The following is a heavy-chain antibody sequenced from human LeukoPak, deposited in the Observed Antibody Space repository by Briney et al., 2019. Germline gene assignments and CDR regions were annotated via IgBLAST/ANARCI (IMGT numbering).Heavy chain of an antibody. V-gene: IGHV4-34*01. CDR1: GGSFSGYY. CDR3: ARPAAINYYDSRIPYAFDI. J-gene: IGHJ3*02. Sequence: SETLSLTCAVYGGSFSGYYWSWIRQPPGKGLEWIGEINHSGSTNYNPSLKSRVTISVDTSKNQFSLKLSSVTAADTAVYYCARPAAINYYDSRIPYAFDIWGQGTMVTVSS. CDR2: INHSGST. D-gene: IGHD3-22*01.